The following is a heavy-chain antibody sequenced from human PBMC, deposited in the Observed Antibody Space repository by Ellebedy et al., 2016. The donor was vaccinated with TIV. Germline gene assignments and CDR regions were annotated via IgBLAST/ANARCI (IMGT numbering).Heavy chain of an antibody. D-gene: IGHD3-10*01. J-gene: IGHJ5*02. Sequence: SETLSLTCAVYGGSFSGYYWSWIRQPPGKGLEWIGSIYYSGSTNYNPSLKGRVTISVDTSKNQFPLKLRSVTAADTAVYYCARDLAGGSGRFDPWGQGTLVTVSS. CDR1: GGSFSGYY. CDR3: ARDLAGGSGRFDP. V-gene: IGHV4-59*01. CDR2: IYYSGST.